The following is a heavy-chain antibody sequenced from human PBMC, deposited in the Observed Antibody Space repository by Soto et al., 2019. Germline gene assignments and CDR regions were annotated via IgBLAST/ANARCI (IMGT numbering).Heavy chain of an antibody. V-gene: IGHV4-34*01. CDR2: INHSGST. Sequence: KTSETLSLTCAVYGGSFSGYYWSWIRQPPGKGLEWIGEINHSGSTNYNPSLKSRVTISVDTSKNQFSLKLSSVTAADTAVYYCARGARTPDYWGQGTLVTVSS. CDR3: ARGARTPDY. J-gene: IGHJ4*02. CDR1: GGSFSGYY.